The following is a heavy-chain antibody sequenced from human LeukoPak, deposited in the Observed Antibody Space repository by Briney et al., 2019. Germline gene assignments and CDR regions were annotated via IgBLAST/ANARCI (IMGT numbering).Heavy chain of an antibody. J-gene: IGHJ5*02. CDR1: GGSISSGDHY. V-gene: IGHV4-30-4*01. D-gene: IGHD3-3*01. CDR3: AREIGGDFWSGPDNWFDP. CDR2: IYYSGST. Sequence: SQTLSLTCTVSGGSISSGDHYWSWIRQPPGKGLEWIGYIYYSGSTYYNPSLKSRVTISVDTSKNQFSLKLSSVTAADTAVYYCAREIGGDFWSGPDNWFDPWGQGTLVTVSS.